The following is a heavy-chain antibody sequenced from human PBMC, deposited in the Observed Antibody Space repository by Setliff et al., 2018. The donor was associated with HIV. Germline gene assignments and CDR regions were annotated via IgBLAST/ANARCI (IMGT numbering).Heavy chain of an antibody. D-gene: IGHD6-19*01. Sequence: GESLKISCKGSGYTFSNYWIGWVRQMPEKGLEWMGIIYPGDSDTRYSPSFQGQVTISADRSSSTAFLQWSSLKSSDSAMYYCARHRHTSAGYATRHYFYMDVWGEETMVTVSS. J-gene: IGHJ6*03. V-gene: IGHV5-51*01. CDR1: GYTFSNYW. CDR3: ARHRHTSAGYATRHYFYMDV. CDR2: IYPGDSDT.